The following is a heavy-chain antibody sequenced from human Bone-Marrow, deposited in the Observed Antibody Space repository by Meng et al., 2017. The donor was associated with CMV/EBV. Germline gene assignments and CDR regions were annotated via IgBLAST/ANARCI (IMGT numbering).Heavy chain of an antibody. V-gene: IGHV3-21*01. D-gene: IGHD2-2*03. Sequence: GESLKISCAASGFTFSSYSMNWVRQAPGKGLEWGSSISSSSSYIYYADSVKGRFTISRDNAKNSLYLQMNSLRAEDTAVYYCARVGYCSSTSCSWGNWGQGTLVTVSS. CDR1: GFTFSSYS. J-gene: IGHJ4*02. CDR3: ARVGYCSSTSCSWGN. CDR2: ISSSSSYI.